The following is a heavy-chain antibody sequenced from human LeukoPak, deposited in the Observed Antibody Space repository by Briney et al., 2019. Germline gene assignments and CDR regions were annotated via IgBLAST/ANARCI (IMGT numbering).Heavy chain of an antibody. CDR1: GGSISGYY. CDR2: IYSSGVT. J-gene: IGHJ4*02. Sequence: PSETLSLTCTVSGGSISGYYWNWIRQPPGKGLEWIGYIYSSGVTKYNVSLKSRVTMSVDTSKKQFSLRLSSVTAADTAMYYCARVFSGGCLDYWGREPWSPSPQ. D-gene: IGHD2-15*01. V-gene: IGHV4-59*01. CDR3: ARVFSGGCLDY.